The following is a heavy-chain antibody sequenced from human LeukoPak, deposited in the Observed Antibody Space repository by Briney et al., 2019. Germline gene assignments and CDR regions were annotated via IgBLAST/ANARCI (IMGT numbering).Heavy chain of an antibody. CDR3: ARRLWYSGSSGYYFDL. V-gene: IGHV4-59*11. CDR2: INDSGST. J-gene: IGHJ4*02. CDR1: TASISSHY. D-gene: IGHD1-26*01. Sequence: SETLSLTCAVSTASISSHYWSWIRQPPGKGPEYIGYINDSGSTKYNPSLKSRVTMSVDTSKNHFSLKVNSVTAADTAVYYCARRLWYSGSSGYYFDLWGQGTLVTVSS.